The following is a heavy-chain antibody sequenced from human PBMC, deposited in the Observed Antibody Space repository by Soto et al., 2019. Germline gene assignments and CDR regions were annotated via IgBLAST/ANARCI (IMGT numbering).Heavy chain of an antibody. CDR3: ARRSYFDY. J-gene: IGHJ4*02. CDR2: ISTTSNTI. V-gene: IGHV3-11*01. CDR1: GFAFSDYS. D-gene: IGHD3-10*01. Sequence: GGSLRLSCAASGFAFSDYSMSWFRQAPGKVLEWVSYISTTSNTIYYADSVKGRFTISRDNAENSLYLQMNSLRAEDTAIYYCARRSYFDYWGQGTLVTVSS.